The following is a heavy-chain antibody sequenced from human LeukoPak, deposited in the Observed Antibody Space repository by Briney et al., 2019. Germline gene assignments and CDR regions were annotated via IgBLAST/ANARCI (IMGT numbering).Heavy chain of an antibody. V-gene: IGHV4-59*01. Sequence: SETLSLTCTVSGGSISSYYWSWIRQPPGKGLEWIGYIYHSGSTNYNPSLRSRVTISVDTSKNQFSLRLSSVTAADTAVYYCARGSSSWTYAFDIWGQGTMVTVSS. D-gene: IGHD6-13*01. CDR3: ARGSSSWTYAFDI. CDR2: IYHSGST. CDR1: GGSISSYY. J-gene: IGHJ3*02.